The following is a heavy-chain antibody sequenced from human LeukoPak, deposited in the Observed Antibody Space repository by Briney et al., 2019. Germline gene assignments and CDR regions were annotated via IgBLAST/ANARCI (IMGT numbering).Heavy chain of an antibody. D-gene: IGHD3-22*01. CDR1: GGSISSHY. J-gene: IGHJ4*02. V-gene: IGHV4-59*11. CDR3: ARGGSYDSSRSDD. CDR2: IYYSGST. Sequence: KPSETLSLTCTVSGGSISSHYWSWIRQPPGKGLEWIGYIYYSGSTNYNPSLKSRVTISVDTSKKQFSLKLSSVTAADTAVYYCARGGSYDSSRSDDWGQGTLVTVSS.